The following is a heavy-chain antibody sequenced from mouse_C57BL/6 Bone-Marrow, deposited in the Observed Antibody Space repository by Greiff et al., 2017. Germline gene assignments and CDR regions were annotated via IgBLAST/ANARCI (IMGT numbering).Heavy chain of an antibody. D-gene: IGHD3-2*02. V-gene: IGHV1-18*01. J-gene: IGHJ4*01. CDR2: INPNNGGT. CDR1: GYTFTDYN. Sequence: VQLQQSGPELVKPGASVKIPCKASGYTFTDYNMDWVKQSHGKSLEWIGDINPNNGGTIYNQKFKGKATLTVDKSSSTAYMELRSLTSEDTAVYYCARQRRRNYAMEYWGQGTSVTVSS. CDR3: ARQRRRNYAMEY.